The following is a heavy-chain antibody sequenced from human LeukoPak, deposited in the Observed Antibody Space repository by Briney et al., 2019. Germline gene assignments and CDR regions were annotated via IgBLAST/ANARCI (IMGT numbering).Heavy chain of an antibody. J-gene: IGHJ6*03. D-gene: IGHD2-2*01. CDR1: GGSISSGVYY. CDR3: ARDLGGSCSSTSCPYHYYMDV. CDR2: IYHSGST. Sequence: SETLSLTCTVSGGSISSGVYYWSWIRQPPGKGLERIGYIYHSGSTYYNPSLRSRVTISVDRSKNQFSLKLSSVTAADTAVYYCARDLGGSCSSTSCPYHYYMDVWGTGTTVTVSS. V-gene: IGHV4-30-2*01.